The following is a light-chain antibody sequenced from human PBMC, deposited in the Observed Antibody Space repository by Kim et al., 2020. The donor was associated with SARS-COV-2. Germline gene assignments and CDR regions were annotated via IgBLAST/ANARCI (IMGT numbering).Light chain of an antibody. Sequence: VTISCTGSSYNIGAGYDVHWYQQLPGTAPKLLIYGNNNRPSGVPDRFSGSKSGTSASLAITGLQAEDEADYYCQSYDNSLSVLYVFGTGTKVTVL. J-gene: IGLJ1*01. CDR2: GNN. V-gene: IGLV1-40*01. CDR1: SYNIGAGYD. CDR3: QSYDNSLSVLYV.